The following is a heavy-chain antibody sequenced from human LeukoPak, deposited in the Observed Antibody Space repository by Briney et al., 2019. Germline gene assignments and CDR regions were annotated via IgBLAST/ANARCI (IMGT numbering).Heavy chain of an antibody. CDR3: AKDMNSYGSGSSYNPWGPFDS. D-gene: IGHD3-10*01. J-gene: IGHJ4*02. Sequence: GRSLRLSCAASGFTFDNYAMHWVRQAPGKGLEGVSGLAWNSGNTGFADSVKGRFTISRDNAENSLYLQMNSLTPEDTAFYFCAKDMNSYGSGSSYNPWGPFDSWGQGTLVTVSS. CDR1: GFTFDNYA. V-gene: IGHV3-9*01. CDR2: LAWNSGNT.